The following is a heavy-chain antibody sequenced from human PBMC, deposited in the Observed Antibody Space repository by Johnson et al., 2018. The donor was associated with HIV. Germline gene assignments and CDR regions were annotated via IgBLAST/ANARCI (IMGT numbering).Heavy chain of an antibody. D-gene: IGHD3-16*01. CDR3: AKGEWGAGTDAFDI. CDR1: EFTFSNYA. CDR2: ISYDGSNK. V-gene: IGHV3-30*04. J-gene: IGHJ3*02. Sequence: QMQLVESGGGLIQPGRSLKLSCAASEFTFSNYAMHWVRQAPGKGLEWVAVISYDGSNKYYADSVKGRFTISRDNSKNTLYLQMNSLRAEDTAVYYCAKGEWGAGTDAFDIWGQGTMVTVSS.